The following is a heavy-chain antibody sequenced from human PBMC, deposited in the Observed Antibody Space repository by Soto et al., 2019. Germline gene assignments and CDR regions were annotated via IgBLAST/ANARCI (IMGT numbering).Heavy chain of an antibody. CDR3: AKEGCSGGICYGFDY. J-gene: IGHJ4*02. Sequence: QVQLVESGGGVVQPGRSLRLSCAASGFTFSSYGMHWVRQAPGKGLEWVAVMSWDGSDEFYEETVKGRFTVSRANSRNTLYLQMNSLRPEDTAVYYCAKEGCSGGICYGFDYWGQGTLVTVSS. D-gene: IGHD2-15*01. V-gene: IGHV3-30*18. CDR2: MSWDGSDE. CDR1: GFTFSSYG.